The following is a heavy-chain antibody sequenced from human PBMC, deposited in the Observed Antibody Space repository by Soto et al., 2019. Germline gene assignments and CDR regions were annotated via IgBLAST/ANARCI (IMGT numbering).Heavy chain of an antibody. CDR2: TYYRSKWSS. V-gene: IGHV6-1*01. CDR3: ARTGPQGGADFDY. CDR1: GDSVSSNSAA. D-gene: IGHD1-1*01. J-gene: IGHJ4*02. Sequence: SQTLSLTCAISGDSVSSNSAAWNWIRQSPSRGLEWLGRTYYRSKWSSNYAVSVKSRITFNPDTSKNQFSLQLNSVTPEDTAVYYCARTGPQGGADFDYWGQGTLVTVSS.